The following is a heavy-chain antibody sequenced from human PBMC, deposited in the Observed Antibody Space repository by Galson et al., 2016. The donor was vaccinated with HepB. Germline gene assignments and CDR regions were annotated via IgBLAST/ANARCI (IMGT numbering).Heavy chain of an antibody. V-gene: IGHV3-23*01. CDR3: ARRHEYCPPVGCSVDY. D-gene: IGHD2/OR15-2a*01. Sequence: SLRLSCAASGFTFSSYAMSWVRQAPGKGLEWVSSISGSGGSTYYADSVKGRFTIARDNSKNTLYLQMSSLRPDDTAVYFCARRHEYCPPVGCSVDYWGQGTLVSVSS. CDR1: GFTFSSYA. J-gene: IGHJ4*02. CDR2: ISGSGGST.